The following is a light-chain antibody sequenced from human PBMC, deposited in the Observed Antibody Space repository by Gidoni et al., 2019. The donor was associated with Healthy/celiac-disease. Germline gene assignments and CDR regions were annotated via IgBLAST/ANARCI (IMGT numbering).Light chain of an antibody. CDR1: QSVSSN. CDR3: QQYNNWPPFT. V-gene: IGKV3-15*01. Sequence: TAMTQSPATLSVSPGERATLSCRASQSVSSNLAWYQQKPGQAPRLLIYGASTRATGIPARFSGSGSGTEFTLTISSLQSEDFAVYYCQQYNNWPPFTFXXXTKVEIK. CDR2: GAS. J-gene: IGKJ4*01.